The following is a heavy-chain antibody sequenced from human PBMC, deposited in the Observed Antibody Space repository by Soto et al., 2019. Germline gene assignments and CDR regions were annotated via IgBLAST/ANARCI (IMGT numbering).Heavy chain of an antibody. CDR1: GFTFSSYA. J-gene: IGHJ6*02. V-gene: IGHV3-23*01. Sequence: PGGSLRLSCAASGFTFSSYAMSWVRQAPGKGLEWVSAISGSGGSTYYADSVKGRFTISRDNSKNTLYPQMNSLRAEDTAVYYCAKDRIVGATINYYYYCMDVWGQGTTVTVSS. D-gene: IGHD1-26*01. CDR3: AKDRIVGATINYYYYCMDV. CDR2: ISGSGGST.